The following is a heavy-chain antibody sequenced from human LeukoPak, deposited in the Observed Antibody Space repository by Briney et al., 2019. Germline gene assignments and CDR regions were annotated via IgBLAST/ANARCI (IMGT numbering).Heavy chain of an antibody. CDR2: IIPIFGTA. J-gene: IGHJ6*02. CDR3: ARHLWIQPTYYYGMDV. Sequence: EASVKVSCKASGGTFSSYAISWVRQAPGQGLEWMGGIIPIFGTANYAQKFQGRVTITADESTSTAYMELSSLRSEDTAVYYCARHLWIQPTYYYGMDVWGQGTTVTVSS. D-gene: IGHD5-18*01. V-gene: IGHV1-69*13. CDR1: GGTFSSYA.